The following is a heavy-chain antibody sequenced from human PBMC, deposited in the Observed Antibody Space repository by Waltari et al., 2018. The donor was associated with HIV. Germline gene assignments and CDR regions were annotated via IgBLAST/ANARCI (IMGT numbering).Heavy chain of an antibody. D-gene: IGHD1-26*01. CDR3: ARGIVGAKEKNNGMDV. CDR1: GGSISSGSYS. Sequence: QVQLQESGPRLVKPSQTLSLTCTVSGGSISSGSYSWRWIRQPAGKGLEWIGRIFTSGSTNYNPSLKSRVTISVDTSRNELSLRLSSVTAADTGVYYCARGIVGAKEKNNGMDVWGQGTTVTVSS. J-gene: IGHJ6*02. CDR2: IFTSGST. V-gene: IGHV4-61*02.